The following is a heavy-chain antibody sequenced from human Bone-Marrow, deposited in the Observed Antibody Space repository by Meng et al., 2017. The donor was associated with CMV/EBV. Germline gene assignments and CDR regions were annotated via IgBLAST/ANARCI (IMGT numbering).Heavy chain of an antibody. D-gene: IGHD3-10*01. Sequence: GESLKIYCAASGFAVNSYYMSWVRQAPGKGLEWVSVIYSSGSTYFADSVKGRFTVSRDRSKNMLYLQMDSLRAEDTAVYYCARDRGDLMYYFDLWGQGSLVTVSS. J-gene: IGHJ4*02. CDR3: ARDRGDLMYYFDL. V-gene: IGHV3-53*01. CDR2: IYSSGST. CDR1: GFAVNSYY.